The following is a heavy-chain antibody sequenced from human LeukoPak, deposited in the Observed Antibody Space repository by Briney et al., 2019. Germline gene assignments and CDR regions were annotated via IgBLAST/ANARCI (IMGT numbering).Heavy chain of an antibody. CDR1: GFTFSSYG. CDR3: AKGYGSGWSFDDY. V-gene: IGHV3-23*01. D-gene: IGHD6-19*01. CDR2: ISGSGGST. J-gene: IGHJ4*02. Sequence: GGSLRLSCAASGFTFSSYGMSWVRQAPGKGLEWVSAISGSGGSTYYADSVKGRFTISRDNSKNTLYLQMNSLRAEDTAVYYCAKGYGSGWSFDDYWGQGTLVTVSS.